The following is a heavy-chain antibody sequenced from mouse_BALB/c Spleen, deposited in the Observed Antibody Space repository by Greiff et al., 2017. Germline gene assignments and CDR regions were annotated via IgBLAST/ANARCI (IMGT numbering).Heavy chain of an antibody. CDR2: IDPANGNT. D-gene: IGHD1-1*01. J-gene: IGHJ3*01. Sequence: VQLQQSGAELVKPGASVKLSCTASGFNIKDTYMHWVKQRPEQGLEWIGRIDPANGNTKYDPKFQGKATITADTSSNTAYLQLSSLTSEDTAVYYCASPHSHYYGSSPWFAYWGQGTLVTVSA. CDR1: GFNIKDTY. CDR3: ASPHSHYYGSSPWFAY. V-gene: IGHV14-3*02.